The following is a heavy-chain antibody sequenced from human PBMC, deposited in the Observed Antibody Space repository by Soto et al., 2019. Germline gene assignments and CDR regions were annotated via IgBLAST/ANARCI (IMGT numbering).Heavy chain of an antibody. CDR1: GGSISSYY. J-gene: IGHJ4*02. V-gene: IGHV4-59*01. Sequence: QVQLQESGPGLVKPSETLSLTCTVSGGSISSYYWTWIRQPPGKGLEWVGYVYYSGTTYYNPSLQSRVTISEDTSKNQFSLKVKSVTAADTAIYYCARAGSTWRYFFDYWGQGSLVTVSS. CDR2: VYYSGTT. CDR3: ARAGSTWRYFFDY. D-gene: IGHD6-13*01.